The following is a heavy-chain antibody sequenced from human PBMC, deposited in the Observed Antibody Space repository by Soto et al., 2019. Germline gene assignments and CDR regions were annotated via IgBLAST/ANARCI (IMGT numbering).Heavy chain of an antibody. CDR1: GFTFSSYG. CDR3: ARVSKDDSSGYYAGFDY. J-gene: IGHJ4*02. D-gene: IGHD3-22*01. CDR2: IYYDGSNK. V-gene: IGHV3-33*01. Sequence: QVELVESGGGVVQPGRSLRLSCAVSGFTFSSYGMNWVRQAPGKGLEWVAAIYYDGSNKYYADSVRGRFTISRDNFKNTLYLHMNSLRAEDTAVYYCARVSKDDSSGYYAGFDYWGQGTLVTVSS.